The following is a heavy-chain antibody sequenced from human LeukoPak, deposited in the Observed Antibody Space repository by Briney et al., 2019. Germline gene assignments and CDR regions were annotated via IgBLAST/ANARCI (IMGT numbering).Heavy chain of an antibody. CDR1: GYTFTGYY. D-gene: IGHD4-23*01. CDR3: ARGASDLTDYGGNSDFDY. J-gene: IGHJ4*02. Sequence: ASVKVSCKTSGYTFTGYYMHWVRQAPGQGLEWMGWINPNSGGTNYAQKFQGRVTMTRDTSISTAYMELSRLRSDDTAVYYCARGASDLTDYGGNSDFDYWGQGTLVTVSS. V-gene: IGHV1-2*02. CDR2: INPNSGGT.